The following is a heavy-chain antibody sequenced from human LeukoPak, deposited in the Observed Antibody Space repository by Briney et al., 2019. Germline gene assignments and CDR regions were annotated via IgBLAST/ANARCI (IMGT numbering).Heavy chain of an antibody. J-gene: IGHJ3*02. V-gene: IGHV3-33*06. D-gene: IGHD3-10*01. CDR1: GFSVSRKY. CDR3: AKDEEGVDAFDI. CDR2: IWYDGSTK. Sequence: GGSLRLSCAASGFSVSRKYMSWVRQTPGKGLEWVAVIWYDGSTKYYADSVKGRFTISRDNSRNTLYLQMNSLRAEDTAVYFCAKDEEGVDAFDIWGQGTMVTVSS.